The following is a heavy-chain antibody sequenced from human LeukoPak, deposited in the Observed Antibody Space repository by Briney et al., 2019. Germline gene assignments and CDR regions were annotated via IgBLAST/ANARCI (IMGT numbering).Heavy chain of an antibody. CDR3: ARERITSFDY. CDR1: GFTFNTYT. CDR2: ISGSSGII. Sequence: GGSLRLSCAASGFTFNTYTMNWVRQAPGKGLEWVSYISGSSGIIDYADSVRGRFTISRDNAKNTLYLQMNSLRAEDTAVYYCARERITSFDYWGQGTLVTVSS. J-gene: IGHJ4*02. V-gene: IGHV3-48*01. D-gene: IGHD3-16*01.